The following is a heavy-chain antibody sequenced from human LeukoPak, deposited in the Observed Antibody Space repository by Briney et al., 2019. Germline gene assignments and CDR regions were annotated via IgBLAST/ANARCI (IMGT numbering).Heavy chain of an antibody. CDR3: AKDLSYYDSSGWLDAFDI. D-gene: IGHD3-22*01. Sequence: RSGGSLRLSCAASGFTFSSYGMHWVRQAPGKGLEWVAVISYDGSNKYYADSVKGRFTISRDNSKNTLYLQMNSLRAEDTAVYYCAKDLSYYDSSGWLDAFDIWGQGTMVTVSS. V-gene: IGHV3-30*18. J-gene: IGHJ3*02. CDR1: GFTFSSYG. CDR2: ISYDGSNK.